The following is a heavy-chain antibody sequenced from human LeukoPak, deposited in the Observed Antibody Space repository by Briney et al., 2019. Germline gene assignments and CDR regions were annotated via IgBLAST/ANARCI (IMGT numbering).Heavy chain of an antibody. Sequence: ASVKVSCKASGYTFTGYYLHWVRQAPGQGLEWMGWINPNSGGINYAQKFQGRVTMTRDTSISTAYMELSRLSSDDTAVYYCATDLGSSWIYWGQGTLVTVSS. J-gene: IGHJ4*01. V-gene: IGHV1-2*02. CDR2: INPNSGGI. CDR1: GYTFTGYY. D-gene: IGHD6-13*01. CDR3: ATDLGSSWIY.